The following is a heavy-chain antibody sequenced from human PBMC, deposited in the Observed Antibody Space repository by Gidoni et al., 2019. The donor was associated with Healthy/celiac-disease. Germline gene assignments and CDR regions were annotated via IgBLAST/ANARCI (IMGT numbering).Heavy chain of an antibody. D-gene: IGHD6-19*01. CDR3: ARWRSSGWKYFDY. CDR2: INHRGST. CDR1: GGSFSDYY. V-gene: IGHV4-34*01. Sequence: QVQLQQWGAGLLKPSETLSLICAVYGGSFSDYYWNWIRQPPGKGLEWIGEINHRGSTNYNPSLKSRVTISVDTSKNQFSLKLRSVTAADTAVYYCARWRSSGWKYFDYWGQGTLVTVSS. J-gene: IGHJ4*02.